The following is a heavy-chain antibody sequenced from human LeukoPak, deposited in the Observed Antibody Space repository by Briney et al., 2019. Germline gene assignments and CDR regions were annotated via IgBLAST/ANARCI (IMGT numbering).Heavy chain of an antibody. Sequence: PGGSLRLSCAASGFTFSSYSMSWVRQAPGKGLEWVSAIQTGGARTYYADSVKGRFTISRDNSKNTLYLQMNSLRAEDTAVYYCAKDFGGSRGYHCPFDSWGQGILVTVSS. CDR3: AKDFGGSRGYHCPFDS. CDR2: IQTGGART. V-gene: IGHV3-23*01. J-gene: IGHJ4*02. CDR1: GFTFSSYS. D-gene: IGHD3-10*01.